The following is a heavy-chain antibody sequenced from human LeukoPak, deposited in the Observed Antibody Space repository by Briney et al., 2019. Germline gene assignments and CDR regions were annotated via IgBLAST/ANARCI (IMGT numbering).Heavy chain of an antibody. CDR3: ATDRHGSGNFDY. Sequence: GASVKVSCKVSGYTLTELSMHWVRQAPGKGLEWMGGFDPEDGETIYAQKFQGRVTMTEDTSTDTAYMELSSLRSEDAAVYYCATDRHGSGNFDYWGQGTLVTVSS. D-gene: IGHD3-10*01. J-gene: IGHJ4*02. CDR2: FDPEDGET. V-gene: IGHV1-24*01. CDR1: GYTLTELS.